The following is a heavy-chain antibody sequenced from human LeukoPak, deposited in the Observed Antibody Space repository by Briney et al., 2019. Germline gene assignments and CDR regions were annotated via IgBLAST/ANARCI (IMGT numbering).Heavy chain of an antibody. CDR3: ARGYSRAFDI. Sequence: PGGSLRLSCAASGFTFSSYSMNWVRQAPGKGLEWVSSISSTSSYIYYADSVKGRFTISRDNAKNSLFLQMNSLRAEDTAVYYCARGYSRAFDIWGQGTMVTVSS. CDR1: GFTFSSYS. D-gene: IGHD2-21*01. V-gene: IGHV3-21*01. CDR2: ISSTSSYI. J-gene: IGHJ3*02.